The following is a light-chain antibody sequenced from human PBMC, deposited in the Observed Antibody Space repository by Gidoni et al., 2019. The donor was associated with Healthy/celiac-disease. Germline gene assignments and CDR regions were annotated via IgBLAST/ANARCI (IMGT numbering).Light chain of an antibody. CDR3: QQSYSTPQT. Sequence: DIQMIQSPSSLSASVGDRVTITCRASQSSSSYLKWYQQKPEKAPKLLIYAASSVQSGVPSRFSGSGAGKEFTITISSLQPEDFANYYCQQSYSTPQTFGQGTKVEIK. V-gene: IGKV1-39*01. CDR1: QSSSSY. J-gene: IGKJ1*01. CDR2: AAS.